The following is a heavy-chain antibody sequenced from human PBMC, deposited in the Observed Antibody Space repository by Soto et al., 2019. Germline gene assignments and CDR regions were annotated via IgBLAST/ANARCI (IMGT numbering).Heavy chain of an antibody. CDR1: GGTFSSYA. D-gene: IGHD3-9*01. J-gene: IGHJ4*02. V-gene: IGHV1-69*13. CDR3: ARSPYSDILTDYPPFDY. CDR2: FIPIFATA. Sequence: ASVKVSCKASGGTFSSYAFSWVRQAPGQGPEWMGGFIPIFATATYAQKFQGRVTITADESTSAAYMELSSLRSEDTAMYYCARSPYSDILTDYPPFDYWGQGTLVTVSS.